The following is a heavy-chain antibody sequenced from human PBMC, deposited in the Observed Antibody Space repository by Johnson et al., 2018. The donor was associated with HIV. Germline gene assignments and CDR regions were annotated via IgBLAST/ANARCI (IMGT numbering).Heavy chain of an antibody. J-gene: IGHJ3*02. CDR1: GFTFSSYA. CDR3: AKDKASATPYLSSGWYGGAFDI. D-gene: IGHD6-19*01. V-gene: IGHV3-9*01. Sequence: VQLVESGGGVVQPGRSLRLSCAASGFTFSSYAMHWVRQAPGKGLEWVSGISWNSGSIGYADSVKGRFTISRDNAKNSLYLQMNSLRAEDTALYYCAKDKASATPYLSSGWYGGAFDIWGQGTMVTVSS. CDR2: ISWNSGSI.